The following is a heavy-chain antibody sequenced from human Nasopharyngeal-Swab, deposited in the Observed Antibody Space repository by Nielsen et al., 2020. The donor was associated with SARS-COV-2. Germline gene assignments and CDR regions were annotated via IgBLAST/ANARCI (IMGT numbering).Heavy chain of an antibody. CDR2: INPSGGST. D-gene: IGHD3-3*01. J-gene: IGHJ4*02. Sequence: GAVKVPCKACGYTFTSYYMHWVRQAPGQGREWMGIINPSGGSTSYAQKFQGRVTMTRDTSTSTVYMELSSLRSEDTAVYYCAREEVGPYDFWSGYYSMVDYWGQGTLVTVSS. CDR3: AREEVGPYDFWSGYYSMVDY. CDR1: GYTFTSYY. V-gene: IGHV1-46*01.